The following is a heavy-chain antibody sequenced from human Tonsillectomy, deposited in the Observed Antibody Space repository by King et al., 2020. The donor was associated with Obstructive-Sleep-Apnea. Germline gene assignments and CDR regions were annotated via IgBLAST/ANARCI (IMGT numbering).Heavy chain of an antibody. J-gene: IGHJ3*02. D-gene: IGHD1-26*01. CDR1: GFTFSNAW. CDR2: IKSKTDGGTT. V-gene: IGHV3-15*01. CDR3: TGLGVGATGDAFDI. Sequence: VQLVESGGGLVKPGGSLRLSCAASGFTFSNAWMSWVRQAPGKGLEWVGRIKSKTDGGTTDYAAPVKGRFTISRDDSKNTLYLQMNSLKTEDTAVYYCTGLGVGATGDAFDIWGQGTVVTVSS.